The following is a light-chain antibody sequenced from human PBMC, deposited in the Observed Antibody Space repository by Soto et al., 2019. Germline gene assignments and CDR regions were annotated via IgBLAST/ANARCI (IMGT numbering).Light chain of an antibody. J-gene: IGLJ2*01. CDR2: RNN. CDR1: SSNIGSNY. V-gene: IGLV1-47*01. Sequence: QSVLTQPPSASGTPGQRVTISCSGSSSNIGSNYVYWYQQLPGTAPKLLIYRNNQRPSGVPDRFSGSKSGTSASLAISGLRSEDEADYDCAAWDDSLSGPHVVFGGGTKLTVL. CDR3: AAWDDSLSGPHVV.